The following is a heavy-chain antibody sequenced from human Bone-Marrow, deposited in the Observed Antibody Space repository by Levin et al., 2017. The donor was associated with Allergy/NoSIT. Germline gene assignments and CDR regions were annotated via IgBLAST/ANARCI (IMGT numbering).Heavy chain of an antibody. CDR2: ISSSSRSI. Sequence: PGESLKISCVASGFTFSSYNMNWVRQAPGKGLEWVASISSSSRSIYYTDSVKGRFTISRDNAKSSLYLQIDSLRAEDSAVYYCARGIRGQEQWLVPWFWGQGTLVTVSS. V-gene: IGHV3-21*01. D-gene: IGHD6-19*01. CDR1: GFTFSSYN. CDR3: ARGIRGQEQWLVPWF. J-gene: IGHJ4*02.